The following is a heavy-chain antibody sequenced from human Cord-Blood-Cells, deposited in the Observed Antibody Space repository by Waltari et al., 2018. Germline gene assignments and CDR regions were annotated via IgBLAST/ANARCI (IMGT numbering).Heavy chain of an antibody. CDR2: IVVGSGNT. J-gene: IGHJ6*02. D-gene: IGHD3-9*01. CDR1: GFTFSSSA. V-gene: IGHV1-58*01. CDR3: AAGSYDILTGYYYYYGMDV. Sequence: QMQLVQSGPEVKKPGTSVKVSCKASGFTFSSSAVQWVGQARGQRLEWIGWIVVGSGNTNYAQKFQERVTITRDMSTSTAYMELSSLRSEDTAVYYCAAGSYDILTGYYYYYGMDVWGQGTTVTVSS.